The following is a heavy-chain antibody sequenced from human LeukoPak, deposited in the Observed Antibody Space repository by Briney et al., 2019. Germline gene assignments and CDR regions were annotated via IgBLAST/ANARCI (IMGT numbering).Heavy chain of an antibody. CDR1: GFTVSNMY. CDR3: ARQVWFGEGPNWFDP. CDR2: INHSGST. D-gene: IGHD3-10*01. J-gene: IGHJ5*02. V-gene: IGHV4-34*01. Sequence: GSLRLSCAASGFTVSNMYMTWVRQPPGKGLEWIGEINHSGSTNYNPSLKSRVTISVDTSKNQFSLKLSSVTAADTAVYYCARQVWFGEGPNWFDPWGQGTLVTVSS.